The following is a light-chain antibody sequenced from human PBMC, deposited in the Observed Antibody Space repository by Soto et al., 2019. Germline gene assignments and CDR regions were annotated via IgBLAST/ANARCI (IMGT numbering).Light chain of an antibody. J-gene: IGKJ5*01. V-gene: IGKV3D-20*02. Sequence: VLTQSPCTLSLSVGQRATLSCRASQTVSGDYLAWYQQKSGQAPRLLIYGASSRATDIPDRFSGSGSGTDFTLTISSLEPEDFAIYYCQQRSKGPPITFGQGIRLQIK. CDR3: QQRSKGPPIT. CDR1: QTVSGDY. CDR2: GAS.